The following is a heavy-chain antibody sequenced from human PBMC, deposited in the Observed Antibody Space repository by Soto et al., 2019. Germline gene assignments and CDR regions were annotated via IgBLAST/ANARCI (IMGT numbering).Heavy chain of an antibody. J-gene: IGHJ6*02. CDR3: TTSPGYSSGWSLGSRVVADV. CDR2: IKSKTDGGTT. D-gene: IGHD6-19*01. CDR1: GFTFSNAW. V-gene: IGHV3-15*07. Sequence: EVQLVESGGGLVKPGGSLRLSCAASGFTFSNAWMNWVRQAPGKGLEWVGRIKSKTDGGTTDYAAPVKGRFTISRDDSKNTLYLQMNSLKTEDTAVYYCTTSPGYSSGWSLGSRVVADVWGQGTTVTVSS.